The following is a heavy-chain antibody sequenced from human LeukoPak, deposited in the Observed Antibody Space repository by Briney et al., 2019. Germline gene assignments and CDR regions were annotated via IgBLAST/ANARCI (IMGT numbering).Heavy chain of an antibody. V-gene: IGHV3-30*18. J-gene: IGHJ6*02. CDR1: GFIFSSYA. CDR2: ISYDGSNK. CDR3: AKEVDYGSGKASYGMDV. D-gene: IGHD3-10*01. Sequence: GGSLRLSRAASGFIFSSYAMHWVRQAPGKGLEWVAAISYDGSNKYYADSVKGRFTISRDNSKSTLYLQLISLRAEDTAVYYCAKEVDYGSGKASYGMDVWGQGTTVTVSS.